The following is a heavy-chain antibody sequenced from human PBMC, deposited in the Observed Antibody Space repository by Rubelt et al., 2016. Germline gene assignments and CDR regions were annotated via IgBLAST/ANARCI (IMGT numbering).Heavy chain of an antibody. CDR1: GFTVSSNY. CDR3: ARVFDYNFWSGYYY. CDR2: ISSSRSDL. Sequence: DVQLVESGGGLVQPGGSLRLSCAASGFTVSSNYMAWVRQTPGKGLEWVSAISSSRSDLYYADSVKGRFTITRDNAKNSQFLHMGSLGAEDTAVYYCARVFDYNFWSGYYYWGQGTLVTVSS. D-gene: IGHD3-3*01. V-gene: IGHV3-21*01. J-gene: IGHJ4*02.